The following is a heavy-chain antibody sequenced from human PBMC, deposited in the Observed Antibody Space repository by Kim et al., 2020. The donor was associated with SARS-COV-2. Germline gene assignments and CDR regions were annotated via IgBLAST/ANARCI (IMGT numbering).Heavy chain of an antibody. V-gene: IGHV4-39*02. J-gene: IGHJ4*02. D-gene: IGHD2-8*01. CDR1: GGFISSSGYL. CDR2: IHFSGST. Sequence: SETLSLTCSVSGGFISSSGYLWGWIRQPPGKGLEWIGSIHFSGSTYYNPSLKSPVTISVDTSKNHFSLKINSVTAADTAVYYCVRPMNGMRIDYWGQGILVTVSS. CDR3: VRPMNGMRIDY.